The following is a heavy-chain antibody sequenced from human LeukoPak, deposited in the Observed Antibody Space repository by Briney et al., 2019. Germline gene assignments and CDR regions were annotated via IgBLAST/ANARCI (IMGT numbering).Heavy chain of an antibody. D-gene: IGHD2-15*01. CDR1: GGSISSGDYY. J-gene: IGHJ5*02. Sequence: SQTLSLTCTVSGGSISSGDYYWSWIRQPPGKGLEWIGYIYYSGSTYYNPSLKSRVTISVDTSENQFSLKLSSVTAADTAVYYCARDRGYCSGGSCYDWFDPWGQGTLVTVSS. V-gene: IGHV4-30-4*08. CDR3: ARDRGYCSGGSCYDWFDP. CDR2: IYYSGST.